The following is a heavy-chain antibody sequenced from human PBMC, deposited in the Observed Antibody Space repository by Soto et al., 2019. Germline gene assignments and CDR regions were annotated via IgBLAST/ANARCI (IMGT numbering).Heavy chain of an antibody. CDR3: ARHHGPTPSVKWFDP. D-gene: IGHD4-17*01. CDR2: ISTYSGDT. J-gene: IGHJ5*02. CDR1: GYTFFTYD. V-gene: IGHV1-18*01. Sequence: QVHLVQSGVEVKTPGASVKVSCQASGYTFFTYDISWVRQAPGQGLEWMGWISTYSGDTKYAQKFQGRVTMTTDTATTTAYLEPRSLRSDDTAVYYCARHHGPTPSVKWFDPWGQGTLVTVSS.